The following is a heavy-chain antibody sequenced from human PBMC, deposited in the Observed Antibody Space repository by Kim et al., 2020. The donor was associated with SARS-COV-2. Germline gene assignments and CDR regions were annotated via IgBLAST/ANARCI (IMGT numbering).Heavy chain of an antibody. V-gene: IGHV3-23*01. D-gene: IGHD5-18*01. CDR2: ITGNGAIT. J-gene: IGHJ4*02. CDR1: GFTFTTYG. Sequence: GGSLRLSCAASGFTFTTYGMSWVRQAPGKGLEWVSAITGNGAITYYADSVKGRFAISRDNSKNTLYLQMNSLRAEDTAVYYCAKRGVDAVMGRLCDYWGQGTLVTLSS. CDR3: AKRGVDAVMGRLCDY.